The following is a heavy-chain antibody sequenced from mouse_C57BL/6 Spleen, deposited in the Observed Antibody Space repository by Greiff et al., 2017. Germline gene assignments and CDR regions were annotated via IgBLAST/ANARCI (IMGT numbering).Heavy chain of an antibody. D-gene: IGHD1-1*01. CDR3: ASTTVVATRGMDY. V-gene: IGHV1-82*01. J-gene: IGHJ4*01. CDR1: GYAFSSSW. Sequence: QVQLQQSGPELVKPGASVKISCKASGYAFSSSWMNWVKQRPGKGLEWIGRIYPGDGDTNYNGKFKGKATLPADKSSSTAYMQLSSLTAEDSAVYCCASTTVVATRGMDYWGQGTSVTVAS. CDR2: IYPGDGDT.